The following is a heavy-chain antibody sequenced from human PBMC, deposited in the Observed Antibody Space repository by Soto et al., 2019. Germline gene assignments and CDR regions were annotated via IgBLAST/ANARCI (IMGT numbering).Heavy chain of an antibody. CDR2: INAGNGNT. V-gene: IGHV1-3*01. CDR3: ARDLRSGWYYNAFDI. Sequence: ASVKVSCKASGYTFTSHAMHWVRQAPGQRLEWMGWINAGNGNTKYSQKFQGRVTITRDTSASTAYMELSSLRSEDTAVYYCARDLRSGWYYNAFDIWGQGTMVTVSS. CDR1: GYTFTSHA. D-gene: IGHD6-19*01. J-gene: IGHJ3*02.